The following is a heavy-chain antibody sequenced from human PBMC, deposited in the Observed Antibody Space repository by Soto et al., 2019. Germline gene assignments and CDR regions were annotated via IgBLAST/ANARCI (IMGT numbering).Heavy chain of an antibody. D-gene: IGHD3-10*01. Sequence: GGSLRLSCAASGFTFSSYGMHWVRQAPGKGLEWMAVIWYDGSNKYYADSVKGRFTISRDNSKNTLYLQMNSLRAEDTAVYYCARDPTMVRGVINRCGMDVWGQGTKVTVSS. CDR1: GFTFSSYG. CDR2: IWYDGSNK. J-gene: IGHJ6*02. CDR3: ARDPTMVRGVINRCGMDV. V-gene: IGHV3-33*01.